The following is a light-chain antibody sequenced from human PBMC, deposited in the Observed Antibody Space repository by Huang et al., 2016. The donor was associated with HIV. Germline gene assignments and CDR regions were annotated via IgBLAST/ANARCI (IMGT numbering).Light chain of an antibody. CDR2: ATS. J-gene: IGKJ4*01. CDR3: QQYESWPPLT. CDR1: QSVRDK. Sequence: EIVMTQSPDTLSVSPGERVTLSCRASQSVRDKLAWYQQKPGQAPRLLLHATSTRAAGVPAGFSGGGSGTEFTLTISSLQSEDCGVYYCQQYESWPPLTFGGGTKVEIK. V-gene: IGKV3-15*01.